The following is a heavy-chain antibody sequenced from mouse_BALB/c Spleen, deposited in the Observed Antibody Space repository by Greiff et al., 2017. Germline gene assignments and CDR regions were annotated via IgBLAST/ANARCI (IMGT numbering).Heavy chain of an antibody. V-gene: IGHV1-61*01. CDR1: GYSFTSYW. Sequence: QVQLQQPGAELVRPGASVKLSCKASGYSFTSYWMNWVKQRPGQGLEWIGMIHPSDGETRLNQKFKDKATLTVDKSSNTAYMQLSSQTSEDSAVYYCARSNYYGSLYAMDYWGQGTSVTVSS. CDR2: IHPSDGET. CDR3: ARSNYYGSLYAMDY. J-gene: IGHJ4*01. D-gene: IGHD1-1*01.